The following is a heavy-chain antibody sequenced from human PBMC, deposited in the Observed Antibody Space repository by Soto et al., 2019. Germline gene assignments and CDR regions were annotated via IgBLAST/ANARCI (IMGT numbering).Heavy chain of an antibody. J-gene: IGHJ5*02. V-gene: IGHV4-34*01. CDR3: AREAVVVVPAAYNWFDP. D-gene: IGHD2-2*01. Sequence: SETLSLTCAVYGGSFSGYYWSWIRQPPGKGLEWIGEINHSGSTNYNPSLKSRVTISVDTSKNQFSLKLSSVTAADTAVYYCAREAVVVVPAAYNWFDPWGQGTLVTVSS. CDR2: INHSGST. CDR1: GGSFSGYY.